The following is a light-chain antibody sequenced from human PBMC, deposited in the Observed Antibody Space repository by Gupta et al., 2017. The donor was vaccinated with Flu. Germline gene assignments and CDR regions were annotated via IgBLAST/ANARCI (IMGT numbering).Light chain of an antibody. CDR3: ISYTSRHTFV. V-gene: IGLV2-14*01. CDR2: DVN. Sequence: QSALTQPASVSGSPGQAITISCSGISSDVSGYDFVSWYQHYPGKAPKLMISDVNARPSGVSNRFSGSKSGNTASLTISGLQAEDEADYYGISYTSRHTFVFGTGTKVTVL. CDR1: SSDVSGYDF. J-gene: IGLJ1*01.